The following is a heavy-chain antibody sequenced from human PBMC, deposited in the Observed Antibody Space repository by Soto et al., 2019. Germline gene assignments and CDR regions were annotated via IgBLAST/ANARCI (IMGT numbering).Heavy chain of an antibody. CDR3: ATAVQNWNYGPEDWFDP. CDR1: GYTLTELS. V-gene: IGHV1-24*01. J-gene: IGHJ5*02. CDR2: FDPEDGET. Sequence: GASVKVSFKVSGYTLTELSMHWVRQAPGKGLEWMGGFDPEDGETIYAQKFQGRVTMTEDTSTDTAYMELSSLRSEDTAVYYCATAVQNWNYGPEDWFDPWGQGTLVTVSS. D-gene: IGHD1-7*01.